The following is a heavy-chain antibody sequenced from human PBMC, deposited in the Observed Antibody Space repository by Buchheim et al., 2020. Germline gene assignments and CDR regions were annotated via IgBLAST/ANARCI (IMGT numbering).Heavy chain of an antibody. J-gene: IGHJ4*02. D-gene: IGHD5-12*01. CDR3: AKDRSGYHFSSFSCFDS. CDR1: GFTFDSYA. CDR2: ISGSGLST. V-gene: IGHV3-23*01. Sequence: EVQLLESGGGLVQPGGSLRLSCAASGFTFDSYAMSWVRQAPGQGLEWVAGISGSGLSTSNADPVRGRFPYPRANSKNTLYLRMNSLRAEDTALYYCAKDRSGYHFSSFSCFDSWGQGTL.